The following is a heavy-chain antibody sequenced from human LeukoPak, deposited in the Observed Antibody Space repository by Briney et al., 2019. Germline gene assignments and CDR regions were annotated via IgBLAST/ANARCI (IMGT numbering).Heavy chain of an antibody. Sequence: GTSLRLSCAASGFTFSSYGMSWVRQAPGKGLEWVSSISGTSSHIYYADSVKGRFSISRDNAKNSLYVQMNSLRAEDTAVYYCARVRSYYDSSGLDYWGQGTLVTVSS. D-gene: IGHD3-22*01. CDR3: ARVRSYYDSSGLDY. V-gene: IGHV3-21*01. CDR1: GFTFSSYG. J-gene: IGHJ4*02. CDR2: ISGTSSHI.